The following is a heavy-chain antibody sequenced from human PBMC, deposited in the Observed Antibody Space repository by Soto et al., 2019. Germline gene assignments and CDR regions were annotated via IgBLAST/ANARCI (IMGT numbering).Heavy chain of an antibody. CDR3: AKGMFQLGGYYYYYGMDV. CDR1: GFTFSSYG. D-gene: IGHD3-10*02. V-gene: IGHV3-30*18. Sequence: QVQLVESGGGVVQPGRSLRLSCAASGFTFSSYGMHWVRQAPGKGLEWVAVISYDGSNKYYADSVKGRFTISRDNSKNTLYLQMNSLRAEDTAVYYCAKGMFQLGGYYYYYGMDVWGQGTTVTVSS. CDR2: ISYDGSNK. J-gene: IGHJ6*02.